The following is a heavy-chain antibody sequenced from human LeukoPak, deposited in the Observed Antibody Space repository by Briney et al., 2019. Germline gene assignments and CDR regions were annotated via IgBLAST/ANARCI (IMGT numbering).Heavy chain of an antibody. CDR2: IIPIFGTA. D-gene: IGHD2-15*01. V-gene: IGHV1-69*13. J-gene: IGHJ4*02. CDR3: ARGTPPSNYFDY. Sequence: GASVKVSCKASGGTFSSYAISWVRQAPGQGLEWMGGIIPIFGTANYAQKFQGRVTITADESTSTAYMELGSLRSEDTAVYYCARGTPPSNYFDYWGQGTLVTVSS. CDR1: GGTFSSYA.